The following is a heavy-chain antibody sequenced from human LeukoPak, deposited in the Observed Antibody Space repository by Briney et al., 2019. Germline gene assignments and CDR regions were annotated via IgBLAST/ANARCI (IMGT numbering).Heavy chain of an antibody. CDR3: ARTGEYSSSWYAGGYWYFDL. CDR2: IIPIFGTA. D-gene: IGHD6-13*01. CDR1: GGTFSSYA. J-gene: IGHJ2*01. V-gene: IGHV1-69*13. Sequence: SVKVSCKASGGTFSSYAISWVRQAPGQGLEWMGGIIPIFGTANYAQKFQGRVTITADESTSTAYMELSSLRSEDTAVYYCARTGEYSSSWYAGGYWYFDLWGRGTLVTVSS.